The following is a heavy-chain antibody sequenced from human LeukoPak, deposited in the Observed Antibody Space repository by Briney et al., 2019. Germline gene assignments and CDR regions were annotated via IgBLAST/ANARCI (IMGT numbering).Heavy chain of an antibody. D-gene: IGHD4-17*01. Sequence: GGSLRLSCAASGFTFSSYWMHWVRQAPGKGLVWVSRINSDGSSTSYADSVKGRFTISRDNAKNTLYLQMNSLRAEDTAVYYCARPSAYGRNWFDPWGQGTLVTVSS. CDR1: GFTFSSYW. CDR2: INSDGSST. J-gene: IGHJ5*02. CDR3: ARPSAYGRNWFDP. V-gene: IGHV3-74*01.